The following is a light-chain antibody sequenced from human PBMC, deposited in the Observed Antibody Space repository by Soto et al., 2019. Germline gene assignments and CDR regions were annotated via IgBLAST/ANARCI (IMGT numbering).Light chain of an antibody. V-gene: IGLV2-14*01. CDR2: EVT. CDR3: SSFTSRFTFNYI. CDR1: SSDVGGYNY. J-gene: IGLJ1*01. Sequence: QSVLTQPASVSGSPGQSITISRTGTSSDVGGYNYVSWYQQHPGKAPKIIIYEVTNRPSGVSNRFSGSKSGNTASLTISGLQAEDDADYYCSSFTSRFTFNYIFGTGTKVTV.